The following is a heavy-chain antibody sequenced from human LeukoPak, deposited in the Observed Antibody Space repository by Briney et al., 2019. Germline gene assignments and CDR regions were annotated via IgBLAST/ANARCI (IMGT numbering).Heavy chain of an antibody. J-gene: IGHJ6*03. Sequence: SETLSLTCTVSGGSISSYYWSWLRQPPGKGLEWIGYIYYSGSTYYNPSLRSRVTISVDTSKNQFSLKLSSVTAADTAVYYCARSSEGRYYYDSSGFSYYYYYMDVWGKGTTVTISS. V-gene: IGHV4-59*01. CDR1: GGSISSYY. D-gene: IGHD3-22*01. CDR2: IYYSGST. CDR3: ARSSEGRYYYDSSGFSYYYYYMDV.